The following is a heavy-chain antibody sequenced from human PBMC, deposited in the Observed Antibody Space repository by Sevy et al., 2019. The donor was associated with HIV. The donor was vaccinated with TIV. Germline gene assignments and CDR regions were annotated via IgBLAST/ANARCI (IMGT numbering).Heavy chain of an antibody. Sequence: SETLSLTCTVSGGSISGYYWSWIRQSPGKGLEWIAYTHSNGNTNYNPSLKSRVTISIDTSKNQFSLKLSSVTAADTAVYYCTRDRYTLVRGIIMTWFDPWGKGTLVTVSS. V-gene: IGHV4-59*01. CDR2: THSNGNT. J-gene: IGHJ5*02. CDR3: TRDRYTLVRGIIMTWFDP. CDR1: GGSISGYY. D-gene: IGHD3-10*01.